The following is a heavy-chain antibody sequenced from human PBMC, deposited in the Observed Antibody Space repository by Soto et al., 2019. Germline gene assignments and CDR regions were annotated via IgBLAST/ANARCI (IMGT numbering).Heavy chain of an antibody. J-gene: IGHJ3*02. CDR2: ISSNGGST. V-gene: IGHV3-64D*08. D-gene: IGHD2-2*01. Sequence: GGSLRLSCSASGFTFSSYAMHWVRQAPGKGLEYVSAISSNGGSTYYADSVKGRFTISRDNSKNTLYLQMSSLRAEDTAVYYCVKDIVVVPAAMPFPAVDTDAFDIWGQGTMVTVSS. CDR3: VKDIVVVPAAMPFPAVDTDAFDI. CDR1: GFTFSSYA.